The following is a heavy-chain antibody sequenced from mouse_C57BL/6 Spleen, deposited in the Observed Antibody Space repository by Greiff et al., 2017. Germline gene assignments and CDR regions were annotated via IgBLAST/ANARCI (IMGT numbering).Heavy chain of an antibody. CDR1: GFTFSSYG. CDR3: ARAGNFAY. J-gene: IGHJ3*01. V-gene: IGHV5-6*01. Sequence: EVHLVESGGDLVKPGGSLKLSCAASGFTFSSYGMSWVRQTPDKRLEWVATISSGGSYTYYPDSVKGRFTISRDNAKNTLYLQMSSLKSEDTAMYYCARAGNFAYWGQGTLVTVSA. CDR2: ISSGGSYT.